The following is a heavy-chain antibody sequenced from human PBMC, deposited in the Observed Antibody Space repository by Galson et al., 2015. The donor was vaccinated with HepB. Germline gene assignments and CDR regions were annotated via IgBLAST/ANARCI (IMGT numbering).Heavy chain of an antibody. CDR1: GGAFSSFS. Sequence: SVKVSCQASGGAFSSFSISWVRQAPGQGLEWMGGITPIFDTPQYAQKFQDRVSITADKSMTTAYMELSTLSSKDTAVDYCAPEVGGGWFATFDSWGQGPLVTVSS. V-gene: IGHV1-69*06. D-gene: IGHD6-19*01. CDR2: ITPIFDTP. CDR3: APEVGGGWFATFDS. J-gene: IGHJ4*02.